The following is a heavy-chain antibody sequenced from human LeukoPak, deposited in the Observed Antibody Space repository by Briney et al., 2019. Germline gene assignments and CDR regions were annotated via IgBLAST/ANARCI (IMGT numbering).Heavy chain of an antibody. CDR3: ARDTGYSSSWREAFDI. J-gene: IGHJ3*02. CDR2: IGVSNGDA. Sequence: ASVKVSCKASGYSITTYGISWVRRAPGQGLEWMGWIGVSNGDANHAQTFQGRVTMTTDTSTNTAYMELRSLTFDDTAVYYCARDTGYSSSWREAFDIWGQGTMVTVSS. CDR1: GYSITTYG. D-gene: IGHD6-13*01. V-gene: IGHV1-18*01.